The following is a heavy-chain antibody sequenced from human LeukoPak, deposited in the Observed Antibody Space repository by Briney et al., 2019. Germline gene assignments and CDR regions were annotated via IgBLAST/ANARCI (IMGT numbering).Heavy chain of an antibody. J-gene: IGHJ5*02. CDR2: IYSGGST. Sequence: PGGSLRLSCAASGFTVSSNYMSWVRQAPGKGLEWVSVIYSGGSTYYADSVKGRFTISRDNSKNTLYLQMNSLRAEDTAVYYCAREICYGGDCYSNRNWFDPWGQGTLVTVSS. V-gene: IGHV3-66*01. CDR3: AREICYGGDCYSNRNWFDP. D-gene: IGHD2-21*02. CDR1: GFTVSSNY.